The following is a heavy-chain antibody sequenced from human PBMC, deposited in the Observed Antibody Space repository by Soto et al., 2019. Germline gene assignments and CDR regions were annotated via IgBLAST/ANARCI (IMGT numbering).Heavy chain of an antibody. CDR3: AKDSGTFDFWSGYLAY. V-gene: IGHV3-9*01. J-gene: IGHJ4*02. CDR1: GFTFDVYA. CDR2: ISWNSGDI. Sequence: GGSLRLSCAASGFTFDVYAMHWVRQAPGKGLEWVSGISWNSGDIGYADSVRGRFTISRDNAKNSLYLQMNSLRAEDTALYYCAKDSGTFDFWSGYLAYWGQGTLVTVSS. D-gene: IGHD3-3*01.